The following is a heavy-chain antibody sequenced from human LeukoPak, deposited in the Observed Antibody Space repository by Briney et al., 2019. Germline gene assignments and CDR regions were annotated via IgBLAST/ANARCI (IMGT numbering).Heavy chain of an antibody. CDR1: GYSISSGYY. V-gene: IGHV4-38-2*02. CDR2: IYHSGST. J-gene: IGHJ4*02. Sequence: KSSETLSLTCTVSGYSISSGYYWGWIRQPPGKGLEWIGSIYHSGSTYYNPSLKSRVTISVDTSKNQFSLKLSSVTAADTAVYYCARGNYGSGSPFDYWGQGTLVTVSS. D-gene: IGHD3-10*01. CDR3: ARGNYGSGSPFDY.